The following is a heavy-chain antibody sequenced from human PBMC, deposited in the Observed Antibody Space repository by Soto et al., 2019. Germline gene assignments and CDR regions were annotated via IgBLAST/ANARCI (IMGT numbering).Heavy chain of an antibody. V-gene: IGHV3-53*04. CDR3: ATGYCSGGSCYPFDY. Sequence: LSLTCAASGFTVSSNYMSWVRQAPGKGLEWVSVIYSGGSTYYADSVKGRFTISRHNSKNTLYLQMNSLRAEDTAVYYCATGYCSGGSCYPFDYWGQGTLVTVSS. D-gene: IGHD2-15*01. J-gene: IGHJ4*02. CDR2: IYSGGST. CDR1: GFTVSSNY.